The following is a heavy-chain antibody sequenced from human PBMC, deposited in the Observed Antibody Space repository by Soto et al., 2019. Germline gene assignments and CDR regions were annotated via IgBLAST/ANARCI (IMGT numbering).Heavy chain of an antibody. J-gene: IGHJ2*01. V-gene: IGHV4-59*01. D-gene: IGHD3-3*01. Sequence: QVQLQESGPGLVKPSETLSLTCTVPGGSISSYYWSWIRQPPGKGLEWFGYIYYSGSTNYNPSLTIRVTISVDTSKTQFALMLSSVTAADTAVYYCARDSHDFWSGSSCWYFDLLGRGTLVTVSS. CDR3: ARDSHDFWSGSSCWYFDL. CDR1: GGSISSYY. CDR2: IYYSGST.